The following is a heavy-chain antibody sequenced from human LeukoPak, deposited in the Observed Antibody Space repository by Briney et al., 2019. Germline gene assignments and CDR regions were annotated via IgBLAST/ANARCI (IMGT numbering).Heavy chain of an antibody. CDR3: ARDYPGNGWNGMDV. D-gene: IGHD4-23*01. CDR1: RFTFSSYA. J-gene: IGHJ6*02. Sequence: GGSLRLSCAASRFTFSSYAMHWVRQAPGKGLEFVSSIFSNGANTYYGNSVKGRFTISRDNSKNTLFLQMGSLRAEDTAVYYCARDYPGNGWNGMDVWGQGTTVTVSS. CDR2: IFSNGANT. V-gene: IGHV3-64*01.